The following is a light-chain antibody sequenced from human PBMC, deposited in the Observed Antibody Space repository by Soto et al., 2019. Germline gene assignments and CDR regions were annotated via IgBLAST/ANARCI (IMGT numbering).Light chain of an antibody. J-gene: IGKJ3*01. Sequence: EIVMTQSPATLSVSPGERATLSCRASQSVSYDLAWYQQKPGQAPRLLIHGASTRATGIPARFSGSGSGTQFTLTISNLQSEDFATYYCQQYYSYAFTFGPGTKVDIK. CDR3: QQYYSYAFT. CDR2: GAS. CDR1: QSVSYD. V-gene: IGKV3-15*01.